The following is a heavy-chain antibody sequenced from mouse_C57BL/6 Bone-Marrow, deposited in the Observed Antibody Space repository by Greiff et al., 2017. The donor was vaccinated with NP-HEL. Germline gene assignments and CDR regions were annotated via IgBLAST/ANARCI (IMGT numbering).Heavy chain of an antibody. V-gene: IGHV1-74*01. D-gene: IGHD1-1*01. J-gene: IGHJ2*01. CDR1: GYTFTSYW. CDR2: IHPSDSDT. Sequence: QVQLKQPGAELVKPGASVKVSCKASGYTFTSYWMHWVKQRPGQGLEWIGRIHPSDSDTNYNQKFKGKATLTVDKSSSTAYMQLSSLTSEDSAVYYCAIWDTTAVAPRDFDYWGQGTTLTVSS. CDR3: AIWDTTAVAPRDFDY.